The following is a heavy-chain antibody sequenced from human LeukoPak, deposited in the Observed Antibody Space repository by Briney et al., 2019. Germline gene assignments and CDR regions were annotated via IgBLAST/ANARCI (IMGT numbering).Heavy chain of an antibody. V-gene: IGHV3-7*01. Sequence: GGSLRLSCAASGFTFSSYWMSWVRQAPGKGLEWVANIKQDGSEKYYVDSVKGRFTISRDNAKNSLYLQMNSLRAEDTAVYYCARTPPRSDCSSTSCYMVYWGQGTLVTVSS. D-gene: IGHD2-2*02. CDR1: GFTFSSYW. CDR3: ARTPPRSDCSSTSCYMVY. CDR2: IKQDGSEK. J-gene: IGHJ4*02.